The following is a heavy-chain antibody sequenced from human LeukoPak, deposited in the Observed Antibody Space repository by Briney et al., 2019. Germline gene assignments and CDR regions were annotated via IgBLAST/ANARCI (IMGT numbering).Heavy chain of an antibody. CDR2: IWYDGSNK. CDR1: GFTFSSYG. CDR3: AKDLRSYSNFYYFDY. V-gene: IGHV3-33*06. Sequence: PGGSLRLSCAASGFTFSSYGMHLVRQAPGKGLEWVAVIWYDGSNKYYADSVKGRFTISRDNSKNTLYLQMNSLRAEDTAVYYCAKDLRSYSNFYYFDYWGQGTLVTVSS. D-gene: IGHD4-11*01. J-gene: IGHJ4*02.